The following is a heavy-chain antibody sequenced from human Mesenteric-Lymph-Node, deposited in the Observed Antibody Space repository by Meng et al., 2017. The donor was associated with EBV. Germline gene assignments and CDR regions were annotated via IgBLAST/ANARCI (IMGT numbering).Heavy chain of an antibody. Sequence: QVQCTPGGARLCKPSEPLSPPCASYNNTFSSSSWTRIPQPPGKGLEWIGEINYGGSTNYSPSLKSRVTISLDTSNNQFSLKLTSVTAADTAVYYCARGPLAFGGVFVQFWGQGTLVTVSS. CDR2: INYGGST. CDR3: ARGPLAFGGVFVQF. D-gene: IGHD3-16*02. J-gene: IGHJ4*02. V-gene: IGHV4-34*02. CDR1: NNTFSSSS.